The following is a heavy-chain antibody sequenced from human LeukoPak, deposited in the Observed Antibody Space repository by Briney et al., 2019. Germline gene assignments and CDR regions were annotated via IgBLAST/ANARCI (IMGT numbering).Heavy chain of an antibody. Sequence: SETLSLTCIVSDASISSYYWSWIRQPPGKGLEWIGYTYYSGSTNYNPSLKSRVIISVDTSKNHFSLKLSSVTAADTAVYYCARRYSSGWYAHDAFDIWGQGTMVTVSS. V-gene: IGHV4-59*12. CDR2: TYYSGST. CDR3: ARRYSSGWYAHDAFDI. J-gene: IGHJ3*02. CDR1: DASISSYY. D-gene: IGHD6-19*01.